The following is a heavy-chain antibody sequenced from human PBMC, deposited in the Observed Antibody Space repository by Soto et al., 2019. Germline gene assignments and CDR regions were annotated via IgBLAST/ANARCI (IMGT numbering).Heavy chain of an antibody. CDR1: GLTFRNDW. D-gene: IGHD4-17*01. Sequence: GGSLRHCCAVSGLTFRNDWLSWVRQAPGKGLEWVANINQDGSERYYVDSVRGRFTISRDNVENSLYLQLNSLRPEDTAVYYCAVYGYGVSAAAYWGQGTLVTVSS. J-gene: IGHJ4*02. CDR2: INQDGSER. V-gene: IGHV3-7*03. CDR3: AVYGYGVSAAAY.